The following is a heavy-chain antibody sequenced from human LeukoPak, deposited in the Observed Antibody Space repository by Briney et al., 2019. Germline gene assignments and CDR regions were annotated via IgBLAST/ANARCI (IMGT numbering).Heavy chain of an antibody. CDR1: GYSISSGYY. J-gene: IGHJ4*02. Sequence: SETLSLTCTVSGYSISSGYYWGWIRQPPGKGLEWIGSIYHSGSTYHNPSLKSRVTISVDTSKNRFSLKLSSVTAADTAVYYCARSPVCCSSTTCFGFYFDYWGQGTLVTVSS. CDR2: IYHSGST. D-gene: IGHD2-2*01. V-gene: IGHV4-38-2*02. CDR3: ARSPVCCSSTTCFGFYFDY.